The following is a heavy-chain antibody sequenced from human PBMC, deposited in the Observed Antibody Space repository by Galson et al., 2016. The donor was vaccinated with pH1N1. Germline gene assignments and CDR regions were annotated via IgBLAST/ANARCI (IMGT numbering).Heavy chain of an antibody. D-gene: IGHD1-7*01. J-gene: IGHJ6*02. Sequence: SLRLSCAASGFTFNNYAMRWVRQAPGKGLEWVSIITSRGRTYYADSVKGRFTISRDNSKNTLYQQMSSLRAEDTALYYCARTSEDFADVDLRVFYYYGMDVWGQGTTVTVSS. CDR3: ARTSEDFADVDLRVFYYYGMDV. CDR2: ITSRGRT. CDR1: GFTFNNYA. V-gene: IGHV3-23*01.